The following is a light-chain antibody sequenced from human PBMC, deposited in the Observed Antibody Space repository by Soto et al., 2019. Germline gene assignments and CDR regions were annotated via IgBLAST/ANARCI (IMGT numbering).Light chain of an antibody. CDR3: SSYTTSSTLV. V-gene: IGLV2-14*03. CDR2: EVT. J-gene: IGLJ1*01. Sequence: QSALTQPASVSGSPGQSITISCTGTSSDVGGYNFVSWFQQRPGKAPKLMIFEVTSRPSGVSNRFSGSKSGNTASLTISGLQPEDEADYYCSSYTTSSTLVFGTGTKVTVL. CDR1: SSDVGGYNF.